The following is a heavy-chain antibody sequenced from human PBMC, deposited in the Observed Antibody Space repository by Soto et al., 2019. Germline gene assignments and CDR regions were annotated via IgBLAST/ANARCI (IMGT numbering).Heavy chain of an antibody. V-gene: IGHV4-30-4*01. CDR2: IYYSGST. CDR1: GGSISSGDYY. CDR3: AGTYYYDSSGYYVGY. Sequence: KTSETLSLTCTVSGGSISSGDYYWSWIRQPPGKGLEWIGYIYYSGSTYYNPSLKSRVTISVDTSKNQFSLKLSSVTAADTAVYYCAGTYYYDSSGYYVGYWGQGTLVTVPS. D-gene: IGHD3-22*01. J-gene: IGHJ4*02.